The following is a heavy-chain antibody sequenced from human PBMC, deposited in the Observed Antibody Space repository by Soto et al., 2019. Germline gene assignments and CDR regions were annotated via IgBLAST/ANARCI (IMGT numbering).Heavy chain of an antibody. CDR2: MNPNSGNT. J-gene: IGHJ6*02. V-gene: IGHV1-8*01. CDR3: ARAMYSSSWYGYYYYGMDV. Sequence: QVQLVQSGAEVKKPGASVKVSCTASGYTFTSYDINWVRQATGQGLEWMGWMNPNSGNTGYAQKFQGRVTMTRNTSISTAYMELSSLRSEDTAVYYCARAMYSSSWYGYYYYGMDVWGQGTTVTVSS. D-gene: IGHD6-13*01. CDR1: GYTFTSYD.